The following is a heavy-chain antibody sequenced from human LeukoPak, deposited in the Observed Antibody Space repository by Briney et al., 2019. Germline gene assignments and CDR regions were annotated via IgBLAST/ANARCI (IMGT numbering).Heavy chain of an antibody. CDR1: GGTFSSYA. J-gene: IGHJ1*01. CDR3: ARSDSSGLGSEYFQH. V-gene: IGHV1-69*04. D-gene: IGHD3-22*01. Sequence: SVKVSCKASGGTFSSYAISWVRQAPGQGLEWMGRIIPILGIANYAQRFQGRVTITADKSTSTAYMELSSLRSEDTAVYYCARSDSSGLGSEYFQHWGQGTLVTVSS. CDR2: IIPILGIA.